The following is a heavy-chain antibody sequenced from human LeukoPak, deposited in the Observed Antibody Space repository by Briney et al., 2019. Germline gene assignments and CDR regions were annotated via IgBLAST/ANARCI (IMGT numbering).Heavy chain of an antibody. D-gene: IGHD6-6*01. Sequence: GGSLRLSCAASGFTFSSYAMHWVRQAPGKGLEWVAIISYDGSNKYYADSVKGRFTISRDNSKNTLYLQMNSLRAEDTAVYYCAKGSRPPDYWGQGTLVTVSS. CDR3: AKGSRPPDY. CDR2: ISYDGSNK. J-gene: IGHJ4*02. CDR1: GFTFSSYA. V-gene: IGHV3-30-3*01.